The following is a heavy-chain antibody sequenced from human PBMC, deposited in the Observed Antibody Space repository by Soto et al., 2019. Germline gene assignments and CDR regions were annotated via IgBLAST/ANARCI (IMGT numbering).Heavy chain of an antibody. D-gene: IGHD4-17*01. CDR2: IWYDGSNK. J-gene: IGHJ4*02. Sequence: QVQLVESGGGVVQPGRSLRLSCAASGFTFSSYGMHWVRQAPGKGLEGVAVIWYDGSNKYYADSVKGRFTISRDNSKNTLYLQMNSLRAEDTAVYYCARDSGGMTTGPVDYWGQGTLVTVSS. V-gene: IGHV3-33*01. CDR1: GFTFSSYG. CDR3: ARDSGGMTTGPVDY.